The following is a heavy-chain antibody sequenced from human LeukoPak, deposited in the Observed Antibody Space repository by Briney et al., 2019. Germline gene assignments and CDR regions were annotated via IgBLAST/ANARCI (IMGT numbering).Heavy chain of an antibody. CDR2: INSDGSSA. Sequence: GGSLRLSCAASGFTFSNFWMHWVRQAPGKGLVWVSRINSDGSSAIYADSVKGRFTISRDNAKNTLYLQMNSLRAEDTAVYYCARDRTYVMDVWGQGTTVTVSS. CDR3: ARDRTYVMDV. J-gene: IGHJ6*02. CDR1: GFTFSNFW. V-gene: IGHV3-74*01.